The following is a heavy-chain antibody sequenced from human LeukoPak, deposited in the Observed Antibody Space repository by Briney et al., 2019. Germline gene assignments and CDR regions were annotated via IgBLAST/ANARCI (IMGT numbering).Heavy chain of an antibody. CDR2: ICVTGDT. Sequence: GGSLRLSCAASGFTFSKDDFHWVRQAPGKGLEWVAAICVTGDTYYPDSEKDRFTISREDAANYLFLQMSSLGAGDTALYYCTKEFCGSRAACAGGSYYDFWGRGALVTVSS. D-gene: IGHD2-15*01. V-gene: IGHV3-13*01. CDR3: TKEFCGSRAACAGGSYYDF. CDR1: GFTFSKDD. J-gene: IGHJ2*01.